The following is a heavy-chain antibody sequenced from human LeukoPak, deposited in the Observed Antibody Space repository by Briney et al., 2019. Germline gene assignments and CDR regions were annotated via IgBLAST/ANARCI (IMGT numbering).Heavy chain of an antibody. CDR3: ARDNDYGGYYFDY. J-gene: IGHJ4*02. Sequence: SQTLSLTCAISGDSVSSNSASWHWIRQSPSRGLQWLGRTYYTSKWFNDYAVSLKSRITINPDTSKKQFSLQLNSVTPEDTAVYFCARDNDYGGYYFDYWGQGPLVTVSS. CDR1: GDSVSSNSAS. V-gene: IGHV6-1*01. CDR2: TYYTSKWFN. D-gene: IGHD4-23*01.